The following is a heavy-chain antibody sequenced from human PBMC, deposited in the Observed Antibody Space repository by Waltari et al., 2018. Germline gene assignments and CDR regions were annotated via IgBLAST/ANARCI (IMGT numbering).Heavy chain of an antibody. CDR1: GFTFSNAW. Sequence: EVQLVESGGGLVKPGGSLRVSCAASGFTFSNAWMSWVRQAPGRGREWCGRIKSKTDGGKTDYAAPVKGRFAISRDDSKNTRSLQMNSLKTEDTAVYYCTTDGGWGIPMVRGGDYWGQGTLVTVSS. CDR3: TTDGGWGIPMVRGGDY. CDR2: IKSKTDGGKT. V-gene: IGHV3-15*01. D-gene: IGHD3-10*01. J-gene: IGHJ4*02.